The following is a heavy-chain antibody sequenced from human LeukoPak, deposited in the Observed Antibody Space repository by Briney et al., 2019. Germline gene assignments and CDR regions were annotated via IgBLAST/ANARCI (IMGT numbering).Heavy chain of an antibody. D-gene: IGHD3-9*01. CDR3: ARVTGYTIEDYFDY. CDR2: IYYSGST. V-gene: IGHV4-61*05. J-gene: IGHJ4*02. CDR1: DGSISSSSYY. Sequence: SETLSLTCTVSDGSISSSSYYWGWIRQPPGKGLEWIGYIYYSGSTNYNPSLKSRVTISVKTSENQFSLKLRSVTAADTAVYYCARVTGYTIEDYFDYWGQGTLVTVSS.